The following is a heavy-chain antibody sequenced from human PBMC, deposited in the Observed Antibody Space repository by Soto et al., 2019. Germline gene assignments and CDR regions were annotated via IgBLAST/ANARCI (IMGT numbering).Heavy chain of an antibody. D-gene: IGHD1-7*01. CDR3: ARESGDNWDYEAY. Sequence: PSQTLSLTSVVSGGSITSYHWSWIRQSAGKGLEWIGRIYTSGNTDYNPSLKSRVTVSIETSKNLFFLAVNSVTAADSAVYSCARESGDNWDYEAYWGQGTPVTVSS. CDR1: GGSITSYH. J-gene: IGHJ4*02. V-gene: IGHV4-4*07. CDR2: IYTSGNT.